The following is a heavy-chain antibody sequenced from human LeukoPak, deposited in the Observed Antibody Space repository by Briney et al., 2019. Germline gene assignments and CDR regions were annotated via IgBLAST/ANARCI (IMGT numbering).Heavy chain of an antibody. V-gene: IGHV4-39*07. CDR2: MSYRGTT. CDR1: GGSISSTTYY. Sequence: PSETLSLTCTVSGGSISSTTYYWGWIRQPPGKGLEWIGSMSYRGTTYYNPPLKSRVTISVDTSKNQFSLKLSSVTAADTAMYYCARVRRDIVATIPPYFDYWGQGTLVTVSS. J-gene: IGHJ4*02. CDR3: ARVRRDIVATIPPYFDY. D-gene: IGHD5-12*01.